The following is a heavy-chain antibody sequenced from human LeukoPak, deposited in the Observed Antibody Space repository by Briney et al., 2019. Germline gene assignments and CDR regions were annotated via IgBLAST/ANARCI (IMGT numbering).Heavy chain of an antibody. V-gene: IGHV1-69*04. CDR3: ARLHYYDSSGYYPHFYYYYGMDV. Sequence: ASVKVSCKASGGTCSSYAISWVRQAPGQGLEWMGRIIPILGIANYAQKFQGRVTITADKSTSTAYMELSSLRSEDTAVYYCARLHYYDSSGYYPHFYYYYGMDVWGQGTTVTVSS. D-gene: IGHD3-22*01. CDR1: GGTCSSYA. CDR2: IIPILGIA. J-gene: IGHJ6*02.